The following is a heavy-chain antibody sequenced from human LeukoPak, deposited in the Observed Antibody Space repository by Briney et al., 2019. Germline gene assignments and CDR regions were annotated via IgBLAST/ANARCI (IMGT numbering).Heavy chain of an antibody. Sequence: PGGSLRLSCVASGFTFSSYWMHWVRQDPRKGLVWVSRINGDGRNINYADSVRGRFTISRDNAKNTLYLQMNTLRVEDTAVYYCARDPPTVAAEKDDVFDIWGQGTMVTVSS. CDR2: INGDGRNI. CDR3: ARDPPTVAAEKDDVFDI. V-gene: IGHV3-74*01. D-gene: IGHD6-13*01. J-gene: IGHJ3*02. CDR1: GFTFSSYW.